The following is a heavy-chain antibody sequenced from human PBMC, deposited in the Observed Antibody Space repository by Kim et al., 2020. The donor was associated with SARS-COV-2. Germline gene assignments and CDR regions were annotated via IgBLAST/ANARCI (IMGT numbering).Heavy chain of an antibody. CDR3: AKARYCSGGSCSTITYYYYSYGMDV. Sequence: GGSLRLSCAASGFTFSSYAMSWVRQAPGKGLEWVSAISGSGGSTYYADSVKGRFTISRDNAKNTLYLQMNSLRAEDTAVYYCAKARYCSGGSCSTITYYYYSYGMDVWGQGTTGTLSS. D-gene: IGHD2-15*01. J-gene: IGHJ6*02. V-gene: IGHV3-23*01. CDR1: GFTFSSYA. CDR2: ISGSGGST.